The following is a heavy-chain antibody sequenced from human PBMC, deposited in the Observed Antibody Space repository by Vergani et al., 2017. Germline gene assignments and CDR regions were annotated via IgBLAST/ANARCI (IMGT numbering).Heavy chain of an antibody. D-gene: IGHD1-1*01. V-gene: IGHV7-4-1*02. Sequence: QVQLEQSGSELKKPGASVTVSCKASGYSFTWYAMTWVRQAPGQGLEWMGWINTNTGNATFAQGFTGRFVFSVDTSVSTAFLQISSLKAEDTAVYYCARLNWNDGWLDPWGQGTLVTVSS. CDR3: ARLNWNDGWLDP. J-gene: IGHJ5*02. CDR1: GYSFTWYA. CDR2: INTNTGNA.